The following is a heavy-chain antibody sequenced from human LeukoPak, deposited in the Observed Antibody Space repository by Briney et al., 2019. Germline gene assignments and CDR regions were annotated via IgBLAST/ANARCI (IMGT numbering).Heavy chain of an antibody. CDR1: GYTFTSYG. J-gene: IGHJ4*02. V-gene: IGHV1-18*01. D-gene: IGHD5-12*01. Sequence: ASVKVSCKASGYTFTSYGISWVRQAPGQGLEWMGWISAYNGSTNYAQKLQGRVTMTTDTSTSTAYMELRSLRSDDTAVYYCARDLLYSGFPTTFDYWGQGTLVTVSS. CDR3: ARDLLYSGFPTTFDY. CDR2: ISAYNGST.